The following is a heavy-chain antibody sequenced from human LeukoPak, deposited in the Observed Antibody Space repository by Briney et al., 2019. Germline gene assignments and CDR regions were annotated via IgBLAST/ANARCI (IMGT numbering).Heavy chain of an antibody. V-gene: IGHV4/OR15-8*01. CDR2: IHHDGRI. CDR3: ARSHDHLWGNYPDY. Sequence: SETLSLTCDVSGGSIDSTNWWNWVRQPPGKGLEWIGEIHHDGRINYNPSLKSRVTLSVDKSKNQFSLRLNSVTAADTAMYYCARSHDHLWGNYPDYWGQGALVTVSS. CDR1: GGSIDSTNW. D-gene: IGHD3-16*02. J-gene: IGHJ4*02.